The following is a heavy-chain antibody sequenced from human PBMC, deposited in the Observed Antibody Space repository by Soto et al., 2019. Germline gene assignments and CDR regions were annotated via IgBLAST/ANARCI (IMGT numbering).Heavy chain of an antibody. CDR1: GGSVSSGSYY. Sequence: LSLTCTVSGGSVSSGSYYWSWIRQPPGKGLEWIGYIYYSGSTNYNPSLKSRVTISVDTSKNQFSLKLSSVTAADTAVYYCARGSPLGFGVDWFDPWGQGTLVTVSS. D-gene: IGHD2-8*01. J-gene: IGHJ5*02. CDR2: IYYSGST. V-gene: IGHV4-61*01. CDR3: ARGSPLGFGVDWFDP.